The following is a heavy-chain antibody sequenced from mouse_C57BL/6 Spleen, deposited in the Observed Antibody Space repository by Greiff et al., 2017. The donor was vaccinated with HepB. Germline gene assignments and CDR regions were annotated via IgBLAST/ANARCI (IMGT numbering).Heavy chain of an antibody. J-gene: IGHJ4*01. CDR3: TGEGYDDYYAMDY. Sequence: EVKVEESGGGLVQPGGSMKLSCVASGFTFSNYWMNWVRQSPEKGLEWVAQIRLKSDNYATHYAESVKGRFTISRDDSKSSVYLQMNNLRAEDTGIYYCTGEGYDDYYAMDYWGQGTSVTVSS. CDR2: IRLKSDNYAT. D-gene: IGHD2-2*01. CDR1: GFTFSNYW. V-gene: IGHV6-3*01.